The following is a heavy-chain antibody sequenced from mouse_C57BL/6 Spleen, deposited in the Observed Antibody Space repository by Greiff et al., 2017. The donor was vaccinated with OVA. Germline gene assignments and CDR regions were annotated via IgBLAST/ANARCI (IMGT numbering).Heavy chain of an antibody. D-gene: IGHD2-5*01. CDR2: ISYDGSN. CDR1: GYSITSGYY. Sequence: EVKVEESGPGLVKPSQSLSLTCSVTGYSITSGYYWNWIRQFPGNKLEWMGYISYDGSNNYNPSLKNRISITRDTSKNQFFLKLNSVTTEDTATYYCARNGYSNPWFAYWGQGTLVTVSA. CDR3: ARNGYSNPWFAY. J-gene: IGHJ3*01. V-gene: IGHV3-6*01.